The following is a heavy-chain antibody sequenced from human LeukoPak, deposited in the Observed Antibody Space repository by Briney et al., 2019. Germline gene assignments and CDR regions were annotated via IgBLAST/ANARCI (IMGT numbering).Heavy chain of an antibody. J-gene: IGHJ5*02. CDR1: GGSISSGSYY. V-gene: IGHV4-61*02. CDR2: IYTSGST. D-gene: IGHD6-13*01. Sequence: PSETLSLTCTVSGGSISSGSYYWSWTRQPAGKGLEWIGRIYTSGSTNYNPSLKSRVTISVDTSKNQFSLKLSSVTAADTAVYYCAQQQLVPWFDPWGQGTLVTVSS. CDR3: AQQQLVPWFDP.